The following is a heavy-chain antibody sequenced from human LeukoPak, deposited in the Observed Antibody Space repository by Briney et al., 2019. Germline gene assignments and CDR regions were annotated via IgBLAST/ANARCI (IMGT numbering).Heavy chain of an antibody. Sequence: GGALRLSCAASGFTFSSYSMNWVRQAPGKGLEWVSYISSSSSTIYYADSVKGRFTISRDNAKNSLYLQMNSLRAEDTAVYYCASSLSSAMVRGVVDYWGQGTLVTVSS. D-gene: IGHD3-10*01. CDR2: ISSSSSTI. CDR1: GFTFSSYS. CDR3: ASSLSSAMVRGVVDY. V-gene: IGHV3-48*01. J-gene: IGHJ4*02.